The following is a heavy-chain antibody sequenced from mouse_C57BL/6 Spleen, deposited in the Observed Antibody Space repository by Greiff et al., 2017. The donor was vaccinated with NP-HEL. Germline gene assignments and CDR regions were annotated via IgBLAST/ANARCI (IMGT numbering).Heavy chain of an antibody. D-gene: IGHD2-4*01. Sequence: VQLQQSGAELVRPGASVTLSCKASGYTFTDYEMHWVKQTPVHGLEWIGAIDPETGGTSYNQKFKGKAILTADKSSSTAYMELRSLTAEDSAVYYCTREDYYDYDVGYWGQGTTLTVSS. CDR1: GYTFTDYE. V-gene: IGHV1-15*01. CDR3: TREDYYDYDVGY. CDR2: IDPETGGT. J-gene: IGHJ2*01.